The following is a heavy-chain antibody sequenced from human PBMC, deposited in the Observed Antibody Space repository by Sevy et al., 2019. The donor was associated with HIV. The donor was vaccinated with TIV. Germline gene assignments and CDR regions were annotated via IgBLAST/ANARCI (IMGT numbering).Heavy chain of an antibody. V-gene: IGHV3-30*18. CDR3: AKDLNLPLEWLLQPRGYFDY. J-gene: IGHJ4*02. CDR2: ISYDGSNK. CDR1: GFTFSSYG. Sequence: GSLRLSCAASGFTFSSYGMHWVRQAPGKGLEWVAVISYDGSNKYYADSVKGRFTISRDNSKNTLYLQMNSLRAEDTAVYYCAKDLNLPLEWLLQPRGYFDYWGQGTLVTVSS. D-gene: IGHD3-3*01.